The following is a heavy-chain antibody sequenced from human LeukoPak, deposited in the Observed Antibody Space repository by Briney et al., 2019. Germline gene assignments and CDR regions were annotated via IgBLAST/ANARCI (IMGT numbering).Heavy chain of an antibody. V-gene: IGHV3-7*03. CDR1: ELTSSTSW. CDR2: TKQDGSEK. J-gene: IGHJ4*02. CDR3: ARDRRSGGYYSVY. D-gene: IGHD3-22*01. Sequence: GGSLRLSCAASELTSSTSWMSWVRQAPGKGLEWVAQTKQDGSEKYYVDSVKGRFTTSRDKNSLFLQMNSVRAEDTAVYYCARDRRSGGYYSVYWGQGTLVTVSS.